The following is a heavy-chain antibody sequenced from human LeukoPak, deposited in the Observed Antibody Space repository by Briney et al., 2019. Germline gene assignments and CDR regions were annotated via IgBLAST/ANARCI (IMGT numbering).Heavy chain of an antibody. V-gene: IGHV3-7*04. CDR3: AGGTGWLIDY. D-gene: IGHD6-19*01. CDR1: GSTFSGYW. Sequence: PGGSLRLSCAASGSTFSGYWMNWDRQVPGKGLEWVANIKQDRSEKYYVDSVKGRFTISRDNAKNSLYLQLNSLRAEDTAVYYCAGGTGWLIDYWGQGTLVTVSS. CDR2: IKQDRSEK. J-gene: IGHJ4*02.